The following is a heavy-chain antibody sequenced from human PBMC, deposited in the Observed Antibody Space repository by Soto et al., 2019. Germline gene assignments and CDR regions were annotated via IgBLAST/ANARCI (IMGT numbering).Heavy chain of an antibody. Sequence: SETLSLTCTVSGGSISSGGYYWSWIRQHPGKGLEWIGYIYYSGSTYYNPSLKSRVTISVDTSKNQFSLKLSSVTAADTAVYYCARDRWSVVAGPYWFDPWGQRPLATVSS. CDR3: ARDRWSVVAGPYWFDP. CDR1: GGSISSGGYY. D-gene: IGHD2-15*01. V-gene: IGHV4-31*03. J-gene: IGHJ5*02. CDR2: IYYSGST.